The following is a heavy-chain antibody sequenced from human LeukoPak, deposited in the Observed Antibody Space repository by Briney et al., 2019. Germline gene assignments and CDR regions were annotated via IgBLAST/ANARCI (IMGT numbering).Heavy chain of an antibody. CDR3: ARDQEYSGSYYRYFDF. Sequence: SETLSLTCTVSGGSLSSYYWSWIRQPPGKGLEWIGYIYSRGLTRGSTNYNPSLKSRVTISVDTSKNQFSLRLSSVTAADTAVYYCARDQEYSGSYYRYFDFWGQGALVTVSS. J-gene: IGHJ4*02. V-gene: IGHV4-59*01. D-gene: IGHD1-26*01. CDR2: IYSRGLTRGST. CDR1: GGSLSSYY.